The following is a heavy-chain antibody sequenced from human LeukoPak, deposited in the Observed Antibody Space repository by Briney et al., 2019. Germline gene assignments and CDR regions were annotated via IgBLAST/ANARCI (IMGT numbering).Heavy chain of an antibody. D-gene: IGHD3-10*01. Sequence: SETLSLTCTVSNGSISSYDSYWSWIRQPPGKGLDWIAYIYYGGSTDSTPSLKSRVTISVDTSKNQFSLRLTSVTAADPAVYYCARVSRGGSGSGAFDIWGQGTMVTVSS. V-gene: IGHV4-30-4*01. CDR1: NGSISSYDSY. J-gene: IGHJ3*02. CDR2: IYYGGST. CDR3: ARVSRGGSGSGAFDI.